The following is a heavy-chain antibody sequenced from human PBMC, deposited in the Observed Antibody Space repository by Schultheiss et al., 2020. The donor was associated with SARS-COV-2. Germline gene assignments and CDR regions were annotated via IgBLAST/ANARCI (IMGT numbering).Heavy chain of an antibody. J-gene: IGHJ4*02. CDR3: ARPNSCGSGWYFFDY. D-gene: IGHD6-19*01. CDR2: IDWDDDT. V-gene: IGHV2-70*01. CDR1: GFSLSTSGMC. Sequence: SGPTLVKPTQTLTLTCTFSGFSLSTSGMCVSWIRQPPGKALEWLALIDWDDDTYYSTSLQTRLTISKGTSKNQVVLTMTNMHPVDTATYYCARPNSCGSGWYFFDYWGQGALVTVSS.